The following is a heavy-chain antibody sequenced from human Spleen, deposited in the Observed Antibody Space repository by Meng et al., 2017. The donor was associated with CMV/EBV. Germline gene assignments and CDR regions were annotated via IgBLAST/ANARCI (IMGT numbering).Heavy chain of an antibody. CDR3: ARASTIFGVVRWFDP. V-gene: IGHV3-30-3*01. D-gene: IGHD3-3*01. Sequence: SGFTFSSLAMPLFRQAPGKGLEWVAVISYDGSNKYYADSVKRRFTISRDNSKNTLYLQMNSLRAEDTAVYYCARASTIFGVVRWFDPWGQGTLVTVSS. CDR2: ISYDGSNK. CDR1: GFTFSSLA. J-gene: IGHJ5*02.